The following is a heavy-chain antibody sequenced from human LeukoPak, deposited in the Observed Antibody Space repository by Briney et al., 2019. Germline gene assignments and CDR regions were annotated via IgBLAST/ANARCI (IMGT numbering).Heavy chain of an antibody. CDR1: GGSFSGYY. J-gene: IGHJ6*03. CDR2: INHSGST. Sequence: PSETLSLTCAVYGGSFSGYYWSWIRQPPGKGLEWIGEINHSGSTNYNPSLKSRVSISVDTSKNQFSLKLSSVTAADTAVYYCARSQDEAAGTLHYMDVWGKGTTVTISS. V-gene: IGHV4-34*01. D-gene: IGHD6-13*01. CDR3: ARSQDEAAGTLHYMDV.